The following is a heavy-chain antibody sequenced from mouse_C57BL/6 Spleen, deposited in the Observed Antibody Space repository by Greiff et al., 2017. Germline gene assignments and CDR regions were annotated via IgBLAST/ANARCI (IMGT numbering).Heavy chain of an antibody. Sequence: EVKLEESGGGLVQPGGSLSLSCAASGFTFTDYYMSWVRQPPGKALEWLGFIRNKANGYTTEYSASVQGRFTISRDNSQSILYLQMNALRAEDSATYYGARSTVVEDWFAYWGQGTLVTVSA. D-gene: IGHD1-1*01. CDR3: ARSTVVEDWFAY. CDR1: GFTFTDYY. V-gene: IGHV7-3*01. J-gene: IGHJ3*01. CDR2: IRNKANGYTT.